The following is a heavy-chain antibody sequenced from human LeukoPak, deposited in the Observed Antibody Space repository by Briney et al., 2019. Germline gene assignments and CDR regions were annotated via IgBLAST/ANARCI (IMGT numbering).Heavy chain of an antibody. CDR2: ITWNDGST. J-gene: IGHJ4*02. D-gene: IGHD5-12*01. Sequence: GGSLRLSCAASGFTLDDYAMHWVRQAPGKGLEWVSLITWNDGSTHYADSVKGRFTISRDNSKNSLYLQMNRLRPEDTALYYCAKPHLPVVATPYFDSWGQGTLVTVSS. CDR1: GFTLDDYA. V-gene: IGHV3-43D*04. CDR3: AKPHLPVVATPYFDS.